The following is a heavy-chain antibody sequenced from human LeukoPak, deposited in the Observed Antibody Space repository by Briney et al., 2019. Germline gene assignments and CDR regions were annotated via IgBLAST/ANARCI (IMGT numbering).Heavy chain of an antibody. CDR3: ARGPRWGYYGSGSYRSFYYYGMDV. V-gene: IGHV4-59*01. D-gene: IGHD3-10*01. J-gene: IGHJ6*02. CDR2: IYYSGST. CDR1: GGSISSYH. Sequence: SETLSLTCTVSGGSISSYHWSWIRQPPGKGLEWIGYIYYSGSTNYNSSLKSRVTISVDTSKNQFSLKLSSVTAADTAVYYCARGPRWGYYGSGSYRSFYYYGMDVWGQGTTVTVSS.